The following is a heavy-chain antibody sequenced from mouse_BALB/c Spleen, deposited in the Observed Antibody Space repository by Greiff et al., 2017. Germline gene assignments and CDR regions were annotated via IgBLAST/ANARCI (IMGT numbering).Heavy chain of an antibody. Sequence: QVQLKESAAELARPGASVKMSCKASGYTFTSYTMHWVKQRPGQGLEWIGYINPSSGYTEYNQKFKDKTTLTADKSSSTAYMQLSSLTSEDSAVYYCARPTAIVARGFAYWGQGTLVTVSA. V-gene: IGHV1-4*02. CDR3: ARPTAIVARGFAY. J-gene: IGHJ3*01. CDR2: INPSSGYT. D-gene: IGHD1-1*01. CDR1: GYTFTSYT.